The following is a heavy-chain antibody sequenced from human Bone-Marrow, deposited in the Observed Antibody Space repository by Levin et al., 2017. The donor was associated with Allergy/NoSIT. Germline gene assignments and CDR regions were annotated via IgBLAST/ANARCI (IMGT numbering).Heavy chain of an antibody. V-gene: IGHV3-33*01. Sequence: GGSLRLSCAASGFTFSSYGMHWVRQAPGKGLEWVAVIWYDGSNKYYADSVKGRFTISRDNSKNTLYLQMNSLRAEDTAVYYCARDFTMVQGVRVYFDYWGQGTLVTVSS. CDR3: ARDFTMVQGVRVYFDY. D-gene: IGHD3-10*01. J-gene: IGHJ4*02. CDR2: IWYDGSNK. CDR1: GFTFSSYG.